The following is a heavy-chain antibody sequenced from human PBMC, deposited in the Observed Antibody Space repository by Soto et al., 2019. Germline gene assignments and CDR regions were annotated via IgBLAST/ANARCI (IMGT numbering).Heavy chain of an antibody. CDR1: GFTFSSYA. CDR2: ISYDGSNK. V-gene: IGHV3-30-3*01. D-gene: IGHD3-22*01. CDR3: ARDRDTMNQYFQH. J-gene: IGHJ1*01. Sequence: VQLVESGGGVVQPGRSLRLSCAASGFTFSSYAMHWVRQAPGKGLEWVAVISYDGSNKYYADSVKGRFTISRDNSKNTLYLQMNSLRAEDTAVYYCARDRDTMNQYFQHWGQGTLVTVSS.